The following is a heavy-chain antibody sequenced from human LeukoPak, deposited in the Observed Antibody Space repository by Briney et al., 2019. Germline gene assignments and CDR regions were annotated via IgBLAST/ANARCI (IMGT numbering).Heavy chain of an antibody. CDR3: ARGGRYDSSGYFTR. V-gene: IGHV4-34*01. J-gene: IGHJ4*02. CDR1: GGSFSGYY. D-gene: IGHD3-22*01. Sequence: SETLSLTCAVYGGSFSGYYWSWIRQPPGKGLEWIGEINHSGSTNYNPSLKSRVTISVDTSKNQFSLKLSSVTAADTAVYYCARGGRYDSSGYFTRWGQGTLVTVSS. CDR2: INHSGST.